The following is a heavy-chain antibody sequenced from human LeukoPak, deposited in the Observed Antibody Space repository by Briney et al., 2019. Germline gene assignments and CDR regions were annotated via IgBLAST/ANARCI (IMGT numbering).Heavy chain of an antibody. J-gene: IGHJ4*02. CDR1: GYTFTGYY. CDR3: ARGTTVTTPFDY. D-gene: IGHD4-17*01. V-gene: IGHV1-2*02. CDR2: INPNSGGT. Sequence: ASVKVSCKASGYTFTGYYMHWVRQAPGQGLEWMGWINPNSGGTNYAQKFQGRVTITADESTSTAYMELSSLRSEDTAVYYCARGTTVTTPFDYWGQGTLVTVSS.